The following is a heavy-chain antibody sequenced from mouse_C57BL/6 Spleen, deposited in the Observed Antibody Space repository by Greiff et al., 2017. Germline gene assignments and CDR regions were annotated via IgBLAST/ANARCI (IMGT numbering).Heavy chain of an antibody. D-gene: IGHD4-1*01. CDR1: GFSFTSYG. J-gene: IGHJ4*01. CDR3: AKVPSNGYAMDY. Sequence: VKLQESGPGLVQPSQSLSITCTVSGFSFTSYGVHWVRQSPGKGLEWLGVIWRGGSTDYNAAFMSRLSITKDNSKSQVFFKMNSLQADDTAIYYCAKVPSNGYAMDYWGQGTSVTVSS. V-gene: IGHV2-5*01. CDR2: IWRGGST.